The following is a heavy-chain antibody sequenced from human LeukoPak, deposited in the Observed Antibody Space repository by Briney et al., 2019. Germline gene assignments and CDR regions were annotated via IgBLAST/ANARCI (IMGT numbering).Heavy chain of an antibody. D-gene: IGHD6-6*01. CDR1: GGSINSGTYY. Sequence: SETLSLTCNVSGGSINSGTYYWSRIRQPAGKGVEWIGRVYTSGSTNYNPSLKSRVTMSVDTSKNQFPLKLSSVTAADTAVYYCAGYSSSSFFDYWGQGTLVTVSS. CDR2: VYTSGST. J-gene: IGHJ4*02. V-gene: IGHV4-61*02. CDR3: AGYSSSSFFDY.